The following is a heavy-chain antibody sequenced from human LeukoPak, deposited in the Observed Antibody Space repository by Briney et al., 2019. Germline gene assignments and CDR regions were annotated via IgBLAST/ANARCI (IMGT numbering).Heavy chain of an antibody. CDR3: ARFGTSSSRFFDQ. D-gene: IGHD6-6*01. CDR2: IHYSGTT. J-gene: IGHJ4*02. Sequence: PSETLSLTCTVSGGSISAYYWSWIRQPPGKGLEWIDYIHYSGTTNYYPSLKSRVTIALDTSKNQFSLKLNSVTAADTAVYYCARFGTSSSRFFDQWGQGTLVTVSS. V-gene: IGHV4-59*01. CDR1: GGSISAYY.